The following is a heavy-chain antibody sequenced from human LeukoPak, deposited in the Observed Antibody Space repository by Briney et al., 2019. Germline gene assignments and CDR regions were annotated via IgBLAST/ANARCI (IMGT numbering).Heavy chain of an antibody. CDR2: IKKDGSEK. J-gene: IGHJ4*02. CDR3: ARGVTTTGYDY. CDR1: AFTFSSYW. V-gene: IGHV3-7*01. Sequence: GGSLRLSCAASAFTFSSYWMSWVRQAPGKGLEWVANIKKDGSEKYYVDSVKGRFIISRDNAKNSLYLQMNSLRAEDTAVYYCARGVTTTGYDYWGQGTLVTVSS. D-gene: IGHD1-1*01.